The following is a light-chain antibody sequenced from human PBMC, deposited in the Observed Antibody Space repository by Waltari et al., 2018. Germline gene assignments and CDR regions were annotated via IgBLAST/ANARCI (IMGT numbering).Light chain of an antibody. Sequence: DIQMTQSPSSLSASVGDSVTITCRASQSISIYLNWYQQKPGKAPKLLISAVSSLQSGVPSRFSGSGSGTDFALTISSLQPEDCATYYCQQSSRTPPWTFGQGTQVEFK. CDR2: AVS. CDR3: QQSSRTPPWT. V-gene: IGKV1-39*01. J-gene: IGKJ1*01. CDR1: QSISIY.